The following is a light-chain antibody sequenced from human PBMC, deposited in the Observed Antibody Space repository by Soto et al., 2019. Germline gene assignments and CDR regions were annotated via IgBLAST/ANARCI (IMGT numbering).Light chain of an antibody. V-gene: IGLV2-14*01. J-gene: IGLJ3*02. CDR1: SNDVGGYDY. Sequence: QSALTQPASVSGSPGQSITISGTGTSNDVGGYDYVSWYQHQPGKAPKLMIYEVASRPSGVSNRFSGSKSGNTASLTIAGLRAEDEGDYYCSSHSSSNTLVVFGGGTKLTVL. CDR3: SSHSSSNTLVV. CDR2: EVA.